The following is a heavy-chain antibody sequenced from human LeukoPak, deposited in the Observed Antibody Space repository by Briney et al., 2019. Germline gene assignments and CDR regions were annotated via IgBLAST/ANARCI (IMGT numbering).Heavy chain of an antibody. CDR2: ISDDGRIK. CDR3: ARAAAETGSFRDNWFDP. CDR1: GFSFSRYD. D-gene: IGHD3-9*01. Sequence: GGSLRLSCVASGFSFSRYDMHWVRQAPGKGLEWVAVISDDGRIKIYGDSVKGRLTISRDNSKNTLYSQMNSLRGEDTAVYYCARAAAETGSFRDNWFDPWGQGTLVTVSS. J-gene: IGHJ5*02. V-gene: IGHV3-30*04.